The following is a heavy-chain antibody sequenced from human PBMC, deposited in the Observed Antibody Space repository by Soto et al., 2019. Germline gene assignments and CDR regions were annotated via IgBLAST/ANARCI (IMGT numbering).Heavy chain of an antibody. D-gene: IGHD6-13*01. V-gene: IGHV4-30-4*01. J-gene: IGHJ5*02. CDR3: ARDYSSSSSNWFDP. CDR1: GGSISSGDYY. CDR2: IYYSGST. Sequence: PSGTLSLTCTVSGGSISSGDYYWSWIRQPPGKGLEWIGYIYYSGSTYYNPSLKSRVTISVDTSKNQFSLKLSSVTAADTAVYYCARDYSSSSSNWFDPWGQGTLVTVSS.